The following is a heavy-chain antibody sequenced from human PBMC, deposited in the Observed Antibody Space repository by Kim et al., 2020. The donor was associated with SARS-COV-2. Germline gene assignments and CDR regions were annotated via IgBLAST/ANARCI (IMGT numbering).Heavy chain of an antibody. CDR1: GITFSAYA. J-gene: IGHJ5*02. D-gene: IGHD6-19*01. CDR2: ISGSGDAT. V-gene: IGHV3-23*01. Sequence: GGSLRLSCAASGITFSAYAMSWVRQPPGKGLEWVSAISGSGDATYYADSVRGRFTISRDNSKNTLYLQIHSLSADDTALYYCTKDPPKAYSGWATWGQGT. CDR3: TKDPPKAYSGWAT.